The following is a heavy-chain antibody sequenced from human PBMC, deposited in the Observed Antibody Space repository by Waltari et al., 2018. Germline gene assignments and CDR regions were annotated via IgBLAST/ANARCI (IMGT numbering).Heavy chain of an antibody. Sequence: QVQLVESGGGVVQPGRSLRLSCAASGFTFSSYAMHWVRQAPGKGLEWVAVISYDGSNKYYADSVKGRFTISRDNSKNTLYLQMNSLRAEDTSVYYCARHEPATNYGPLDAFDIWGQGTMVTVSS. CDR2: ISYDGSNK. CDR3: ARHEPATNYGPLDAFDI. D-gene: IGHD4-17*01. CDR1: GFTFSSYA. V-gene: IGHV3-30-3*01. J-gene: IGHJ3*02.